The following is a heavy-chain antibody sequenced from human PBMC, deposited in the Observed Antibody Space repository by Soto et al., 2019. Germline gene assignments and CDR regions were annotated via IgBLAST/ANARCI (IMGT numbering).Heavy chain of an antibody. D-gene: IGHD3-16*01. V-gene: IGHV1-3*01. CDR2: INAGNSNT. CDR1: GYTFTSYA. Sequence: ASVKVSCKASGYTFTSYAMHWVRQAPGQRLEWMGWINAGNSNTKYSQKIQGRVTITRDTSASTAYMELSSLRSEDTAVYYCARVLSPAHLRTPFLAFDYWGQGTLVTVSS. J-gene: IGHJ4*02. CDR3: ARVLSPAHLRTPFLAFDY.